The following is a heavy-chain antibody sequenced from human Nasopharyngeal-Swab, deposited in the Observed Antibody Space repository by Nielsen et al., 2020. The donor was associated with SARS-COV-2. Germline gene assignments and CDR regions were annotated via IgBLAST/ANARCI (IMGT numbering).Heavy chain of an antibody. CDR1: GFTCSSYS. D-gene: IGHD3-3*01. Sequence: GGSLRLSCAASGFTCSSYSMNWVRQAPGKGLEWVSYISSSSSTIYYADSVKGRFTISRDNAKNSLYLQMNSLRDEDTAVYYCARVRHDFWSGYNYYYYGMDVWGQGTTVTVSS. CDR3: ARVRHDFWSGYNYYYYGMDV. CDR2: ISSSSSTI. V-gene: IGHV3-48*02. J-gene: IGHJ6*02.